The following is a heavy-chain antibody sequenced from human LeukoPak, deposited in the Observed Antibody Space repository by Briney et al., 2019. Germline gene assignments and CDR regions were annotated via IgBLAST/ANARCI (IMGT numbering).Heavy chain of an antibody. Sequence: PGGSLRLSCTASGFNFGGFAMAWVRQAPGRGLDWVSGVYAAGTPAKYPDSVKGRFTVSRDNSKNTLYLQMNNLRVEDTAVYYCAKDLTFGDGRWEFDVWGQETLVTISS. CDR2: VYAAGTPA. CDR1: GFNFGGFA. CDR3: AKDLTFGDGRWEFDV. J-gene: IGHJ4*02. V-gene: IGHV3-23*03. D-gene: IGHD3-16*01.